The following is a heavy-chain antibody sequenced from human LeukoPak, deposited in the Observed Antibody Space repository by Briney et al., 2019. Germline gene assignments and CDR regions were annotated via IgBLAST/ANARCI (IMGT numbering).Heavy chain of an antibody. D-gene: IGHD5-12*01. CDR1: GGSSSGYY. Sequence: MPSETLSLTCAVYGGSSSGYYWSWIRQPPGKGLEWIGEINHSGSTNYNPSLKSRVTISIDTSKNQFSLKLSSVTAADTAVYYCAGSYSGPYYFDYWGQGTLVTVSS. CDR2: INHSGST. V-gene: IGHV4-34*01. J-gene: IGHJ4*02. CDR3: AGSYSGPYYFDY.